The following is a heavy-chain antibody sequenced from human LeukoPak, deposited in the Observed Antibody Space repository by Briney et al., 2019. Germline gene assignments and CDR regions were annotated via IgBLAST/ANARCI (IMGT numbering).Heavy chain of an antibody. CDR1: GFTFSSYG. V-gene: IGHV3-33*06. D-gene: IGHD5/OR15-5a*01. J-gene: IGHJ4*02. CDR3: AKGSVSYYFDY. Sequence: GGSLRLSCAASGFTFSSYGMHWVRQAPGKGLEWVAVIWYDGSNKYYADSVKGRFTISRDNSKNTLYLQMNSLRAEDTAVYYCAKGSVSYYFDYWGQGTLVTVS. CDR2: IWYDGSNK.